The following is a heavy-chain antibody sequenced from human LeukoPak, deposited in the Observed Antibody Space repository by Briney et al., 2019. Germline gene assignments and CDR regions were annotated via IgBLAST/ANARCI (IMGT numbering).Heavy chain of an antibody. V-gene: IGHV3-21*01. D-gene: IGHD3-22*01. Sequence: GGSLRLSCAASGFTFSSYSMNWVRQAPGKGLEWVSSITSSSTYMYDADSVKGRFTISRDNAKNSLYLQMNSLRAEDTAVYYCARAYYSDSSGYYPSYGMDVWGQGTTVTVSS. CDR1: GFTFSSYS. J-gene: IGHJ6*02. CDR3: ARAYYSDSSGYYPSYGMDV. CDR2: ITSSSTYM.